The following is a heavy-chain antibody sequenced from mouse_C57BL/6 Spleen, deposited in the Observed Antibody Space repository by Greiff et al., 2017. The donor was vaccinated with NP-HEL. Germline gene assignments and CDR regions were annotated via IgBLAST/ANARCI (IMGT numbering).Heavy chain of an antibody. Sequence: VQLQQSGGGLVKPGGSLKLSCAASGFTFSDYGMHWVRQAPEKGLEWVAYISSGSSTIYYADTVKGRFTISRDNAKNTLFLQMTSLRSEDTAMYYCARRYGSSSYYFDYWGQGTTLTVSS. CDR1: GFTFSDYG. V-gene: IGHV5-17*01. CDR3: ARRYGSSSYYFDY. CDR2: ISSGSSTI. J-gene: IGHJ2*01. D-gene: IGHD1-1*01.